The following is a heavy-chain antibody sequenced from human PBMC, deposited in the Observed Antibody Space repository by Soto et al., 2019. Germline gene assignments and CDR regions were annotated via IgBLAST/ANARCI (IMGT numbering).Heavy chain of an antibody. D-gene: IGHD3-22*01. CDR2: IKSKTDGGTT. J-gene: IGHJ6*01. Sequence: SLRLSCAASGFTFGNPGGNWLRQAPGKGLEWVGRIKSKTDGGTTDYAAPVKGRFTISRDDSKNTLYLQMNSLKTEDTAVYYCTTDYYDSSGYTHSDYYYYYGMDVWGQGTTVTVSS. CDR1: GFTFGNPG. V-gene: IGHV3-15*07. CDR3: TTDYYDSSGYTHSDYYYYYGMDV.